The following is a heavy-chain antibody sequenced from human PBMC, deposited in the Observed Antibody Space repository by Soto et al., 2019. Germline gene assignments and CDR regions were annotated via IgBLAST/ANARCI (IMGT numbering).Heavy chain of an antibody. Sequence: GGSLRLSCAASGFTFSSYAMNWVRQTQEKGLEWGSSISSTSSYTHYSDSVKGRFTISRDNANNSLFLQMNNLRAEDTATYYCARDLALAGNYWGQGVLVTVSS. CDR2: ISSTSSYT. D-gene: IGHD6-19*01. V-gene: IGHV3-21*01. CDR3: ARDLALAGNY. J-gene: IGHJ4*02. CDR1: GFTFSSYA.